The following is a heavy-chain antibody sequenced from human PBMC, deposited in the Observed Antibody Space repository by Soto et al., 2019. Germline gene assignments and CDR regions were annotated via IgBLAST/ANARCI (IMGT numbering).Heavy chain of an antibody. Sequence: QVQLVESGGGLVKPGGSLRLSCAASGFTFRDYYMSWIRQAPGKRLEWVSYISSSGSTIYYADSVKGRFTISRDNAKNSLYLQPNSLRAEDTAVYYCARDQYYYGSGSYPYYYYGMDVWGQGTTVTVSS. CDR2: ISSSGSTI. CDR1: GFTFRDYY. J-gene: IGHJ6*02. D-gene: IGHD3-10*01. CDR3: ARDQYYYGSGSYPYYYYGMDV. V-gene: IGHV3-11*01.